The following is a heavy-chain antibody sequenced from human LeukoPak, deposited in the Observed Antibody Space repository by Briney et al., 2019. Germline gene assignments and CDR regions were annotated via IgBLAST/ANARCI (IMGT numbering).Heavy chain of an antibody. CDR1: GFTVSNDY. D-gene: IGHD3-22*01. J-gene: IGHJ4*02. CDR2: IYSGGST. CDR3: ARGRYYYDSSGYYISDHYYFDS. V-gene: IGHV3-66*01. Sequence: GGSLRLSCVASGFTVSNDYMNWVRQAPGKGLEWVSVIYSGGSTYFADPVKGRFTISRDNSKNTLYLQMNSLRAEDTAVYYCARGRYYYDSSGYYISDHYYFDSWGQGTLVTVSS.